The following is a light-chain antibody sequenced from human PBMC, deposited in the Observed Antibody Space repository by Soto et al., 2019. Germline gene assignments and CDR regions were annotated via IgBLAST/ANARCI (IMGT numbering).Light chain of an antibody. J-gene: IGKJ2*01. CDR1: QGIRND. Sequence: DIQMTQSPSSLSASVGDRVTISCRASQGIRNDLAWYQQKPGKAPKCLIYATSNLQSGVPSRFSGSGSGTEFTLTISSLQPEDFATYYCLQHNSYPYTFGQGTKLEIK. CDR2: ATS. V-gene: IGKV1-17*01. CDR3: LQHNSYPYT.